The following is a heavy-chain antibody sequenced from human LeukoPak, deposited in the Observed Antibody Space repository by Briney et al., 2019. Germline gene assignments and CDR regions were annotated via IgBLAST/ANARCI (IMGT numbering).Heavy chain of an antibody. CDR3: ARGTPAAAIYFDY. CDR1: GGSISSSNYY. CDR2: IYYSGST. D-gene: IGHD6-13*01. J-gene: IGHJ4*02. V-gene: IGHV4-61*10. Sequence: SQTLSLTCSVSGGSISSSNYYWSWIRQPAGKGLEWIGYIYYSGSTKYNPSLNSRVTISVDTSKKQFSLKLISVTAADTAVYYCARGTPAAAIYFDYWGQGTLVTVSS.